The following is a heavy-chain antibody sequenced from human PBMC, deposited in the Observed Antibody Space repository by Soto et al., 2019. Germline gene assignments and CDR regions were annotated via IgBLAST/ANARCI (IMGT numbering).Heavy chain of an antibody. CDR2: IYYSGST. CDR1: GGSISSGGYY. J-gene: IGHJ4*02. V-gene: IGHV4-31*03. CDR3: AREGPSWYYFDY. D-gene: IGHD6-13*01. Sequence: SETLSLTCTVSGGSISSGGYYWSWIRQHPGKGLEWIGYIYYSGSTYYNPSLKSRVTISVDTSKNQFSLKLSSVTAADTAVYYRAREGPSWYYFDYWGQGTLVTVSS.